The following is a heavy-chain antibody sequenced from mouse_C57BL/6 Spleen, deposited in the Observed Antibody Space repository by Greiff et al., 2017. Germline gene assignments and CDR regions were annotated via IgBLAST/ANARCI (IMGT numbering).Heavy chain of an antibody. J-gene: IGHJ4*01. CDR3: AEGNYDAMDY. Sequence: VQLVESGAELAKPGASVKLSCKASGYTFTSYWMHWVKQRPGQGLEWIGYINPSSGYTKYNQKFKDKDTLTADKSSSTAYMQLSSLTYEDSAVYYCAEGNYDAMDYWGQGTSVTVSS. CDR1: GYTFTSYW. V-gene: IGHV1-7*01. D-gene: IGHD2-1*01. CDR2: INPSSGYT.